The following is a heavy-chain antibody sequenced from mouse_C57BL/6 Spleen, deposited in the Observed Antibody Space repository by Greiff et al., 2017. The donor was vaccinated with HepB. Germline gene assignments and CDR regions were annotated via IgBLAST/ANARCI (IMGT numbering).Heavy chain of an antibody. CDR1: GYTFTDYE. Sequence: QVQLKQSGAELVRPGASVTLSCKASGYTFTDYEMHWVKQTPVHGLEWIGAIDPETGGTAYNQKFKGKAILTADKSSSTAYMELRSLTSEDSAVYYCTRANGYDYFDYWGQGTTLTVSS. CDR3: TRANGYDYFDY. V-gene: IGHV1-15*01. J-gene: IGHJ2*01. CDR2: IDPETGGT. D-gene: IGHD2-2*01.